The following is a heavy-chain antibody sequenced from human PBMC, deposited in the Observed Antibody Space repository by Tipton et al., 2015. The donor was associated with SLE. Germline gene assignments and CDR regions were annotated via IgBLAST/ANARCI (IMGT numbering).Heavy chain of an antibody. CDR1: GGTFSSHS. CDR2: IIPIFGTA. D-gene: IGHD5/OR15-5a*01. CDR3: ARDERGYTVYDCAGWLDP. V-gene: IGHV1-69*05. J-gene: IGHJ5*02. Sequence: QSGAEVKKPGSSVKVSCKASGGTFSSHSISWVRQAPGQGLEWMGGIIPIFGTANYAQKFQGRVTITMDEFTSTIYMELSSLRTEDTALYFCARDERGYTVYDCAGWLDPGGQGTLVTVSS.